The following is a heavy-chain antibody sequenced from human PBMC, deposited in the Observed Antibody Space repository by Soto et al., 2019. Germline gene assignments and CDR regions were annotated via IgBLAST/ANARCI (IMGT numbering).Heavy chain of an antibody. CDR3: ARSPTDSSGYYYGAFDI. J-gene: IGHJ3*02. V-gene: IGHV3-33*01. CDR1: GFTFSSYG. D-gene: IGHD3-22*01. CDR2: IWYDGSNK. Sequence: QVQLVESGGGVVQPGRSLRLSCAASGFTFSSYGMHWVRQAPGKGLEWVAVIWYDGSNKYYADSVKGRFTISRDNSRNMLYLQMNSLRAEDTAVYYCARSPTDSSGYYYGAFDIWGQGTMVTVSS.